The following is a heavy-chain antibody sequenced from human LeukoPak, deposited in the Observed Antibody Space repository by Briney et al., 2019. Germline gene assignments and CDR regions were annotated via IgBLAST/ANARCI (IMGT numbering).Heavy chain of an antibody. CDR3: ARGPPGELFPRFDY. V-gene: IGHV4-31*03. D-gene: IGHD3-10*01. CDR1: GGSIGSGGYY. Sequence: SETLSLTCTVSGGSIGSGGYYWSWIRQHPGKGLEWFGYIYYSGSTYYNPSLKSRVTISVDTSKNQFSLKLSSVTAADTAVYYCARGPPGELFPRFDYWGQGTLVTVSS. CDR2: IYYSGST. J-gene: IGHJ4*02.